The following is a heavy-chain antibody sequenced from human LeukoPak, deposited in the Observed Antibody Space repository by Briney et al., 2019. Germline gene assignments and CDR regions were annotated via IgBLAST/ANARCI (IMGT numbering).Heavy chain of an antibody. V-gene: IGHV3-21*01. CDR3: AILPAPLTMAPMGV. Sequence: GGSLRLSCAASGFTFSSYSMNWVRQAPGKGLEWVSSISSSSSYIYYADSVKGRFTISRDNAKNSLYLQMNSLRAEDTAVYYCAILPAPLTMAPMGVWGKGTTVIVSS. CDR2: ISSSSSYI. CDR1: GFTFSSYS. J-gene: IGHJ6*04. D-gene: IGHD4/OR15-4a*01.